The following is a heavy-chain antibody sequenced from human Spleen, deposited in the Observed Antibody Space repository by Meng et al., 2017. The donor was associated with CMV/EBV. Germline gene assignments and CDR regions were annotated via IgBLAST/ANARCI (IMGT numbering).Heavy chain of an antibody. CDR3: ARVSLLRYYFDY. CDR1: GGSIISGGYY. J-gene: IGHJ4*02. D-gene: IGHD3-22*01. CDR2: IYYDGST. Sequence: TVSGGSIISGGYYWRWLRQPPGKGLEGIGYIYYDGSTYYNPSLESRVTISVDTSKNQFSLKLSSVTAADTAVYYCARVSLLRYYFDYWGQGTLVTVSS. V-gene: IGHV4-31*03.